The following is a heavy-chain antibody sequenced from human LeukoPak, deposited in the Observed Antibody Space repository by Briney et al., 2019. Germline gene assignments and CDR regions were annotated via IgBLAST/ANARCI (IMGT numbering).Heavy chain of an antibody. CDR3: ARDRSGLRLGELSI. Sequence: GASVKVSCKASGYTFTGHNMHWVRQAPGQGLEWMGMINPKNAGTNFAQRFQGRVTMTRDTSISTVYMELSRLRSDDTALYYCARDRSGLRLGELSIWGQGRMVTV. J-gene: IGHJ3*02. V-gene: IGHV1-2*02. CDR1: GYTFTGHN. CDR2: INPKNAGT. D-gene: IGHD3-16*01.